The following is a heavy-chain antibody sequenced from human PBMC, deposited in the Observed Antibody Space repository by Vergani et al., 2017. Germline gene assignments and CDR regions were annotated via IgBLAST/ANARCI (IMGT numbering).Heavy chain of an antibody. CDR1: GASISSYF. J-gene: IGHJ5*02. D-gene: IGHD3-16*01. CDR2: VHTDGTA. CDR3: ARDSGGYVWGSYEAWFDP. V-gene: IGHV4-4*07. Sequence: QVQLEESGPGLLKPSETLSLTCSVSGASISSYFWSWIRQPAGKGLEWLGRVHTDGTAYYNPSLRTRVRLSADLSQSQFSLKLSSVTAADTAVYYCARDSGGYVWGSYEAWFDPWGQGTLVTVSS.